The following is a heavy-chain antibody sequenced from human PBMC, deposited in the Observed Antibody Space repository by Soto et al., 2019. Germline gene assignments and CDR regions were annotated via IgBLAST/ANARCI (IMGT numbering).Heavy chain of an antibody. J-gene: IGHJ4*02. Sequence: GGSLRLSCAASGFTFSSYGMHWVRQAPGKGLEWVAVISYDGSNKYYADSVKGRFTISRDNSKNTLYLQMNSLRAEDTAVYYCATRPYDSSGYYYPTYPYYFDYWGQGTLVTVSS. D-gene: IGHD3-22*01. V-gene: IGHV3-30*03. CDR3: ATRPYDSSGYYYPTYPYYFDY. CDR2: ISYDGSNK. CDR1: GFTFSSYG.